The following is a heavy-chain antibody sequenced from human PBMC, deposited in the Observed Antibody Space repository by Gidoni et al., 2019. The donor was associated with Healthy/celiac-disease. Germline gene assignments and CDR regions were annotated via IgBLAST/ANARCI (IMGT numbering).Heavy chain of an antibody. V-gene: IGHV3-30*01. J-gene: IGHJ4*02. CDR1: GFTFSSYA. CDR2: ISYDGSNK. Sequence: QVKLVESGGGVVQPGRSLRLSCAASGFTFSSYAMHWVRQAPGKGLGWVAVISYDGSNKYYADSVKGRFTISRDNSKNTLYLQMNSLRAEDTAVYYCAREEASSSVGSPLGYWGQGTLVTVSS. CDR3: AREEASSSVGSPLGY. D-gene: IGHD6-13*01.